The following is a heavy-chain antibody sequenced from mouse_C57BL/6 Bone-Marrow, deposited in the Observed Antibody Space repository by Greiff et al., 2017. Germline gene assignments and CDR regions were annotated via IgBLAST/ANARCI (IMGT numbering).Heavy chain of an antibody. Sequence: VNVVESGAELARPGASVKLSCKASGYTFTSYGISWVKQRTGQGLEWIGEIYPRSGNTYYNEKFKGKATLTADKSSSTAYMELRSLTSEDSAVYFCARPLWLRRLDYWGQGTSVTVSS. CDR1: GYTFTSYG. CDR2: IYPRSGNT. CDR3: ARPLWLRRLDY. J-gene: IGHJ4*01. D-gene: IGHD2-2*01. V-gene: IGHV1-81*01.